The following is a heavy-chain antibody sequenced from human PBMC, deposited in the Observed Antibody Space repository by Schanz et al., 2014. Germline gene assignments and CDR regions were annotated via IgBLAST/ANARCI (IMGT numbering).Heavy chain of an antibody. V-gene: IGHV3-74*02. J-gene: IGHJ4*02. CDR2: IDGDGSRT. Sequence: EVQLEESGGGLVQPGGSLRLSCAASGFTFSSYDMHWVRQAPGKGLVSVSGIDGDGSRTSYAESVEGRFTISRDNAKNSLYLQMNSLTAEDTAVHYCARGRGFYDYWGQGTLVTVSS. CDR3: ARGRGFYDY. D-gene: IGHD3-10*01. CDR1: GFTFSSYD.